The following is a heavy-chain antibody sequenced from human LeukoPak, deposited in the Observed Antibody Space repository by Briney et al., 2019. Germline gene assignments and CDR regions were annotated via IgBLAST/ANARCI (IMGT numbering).Heavy chain of an antibody. J-gene: IGHJ5*02. CDR2: IIPILGIA. V-gene: IGHV1-69*02. CDR3: ARLAVVVPAAIWEYGWFDP. Sequence: SVKVYCKASGGTFSSYNISWVRQAPGQGLEWMGRIIPILGIANYAQKFQGRVTITADKSTSTAYMELSSLRSEDTAVYYCARLAVVVPAAIWEYGWFDPWGQGTLVTVSS. D-gene: IGHD2-2*02. CDR1: GGTFSSYN.